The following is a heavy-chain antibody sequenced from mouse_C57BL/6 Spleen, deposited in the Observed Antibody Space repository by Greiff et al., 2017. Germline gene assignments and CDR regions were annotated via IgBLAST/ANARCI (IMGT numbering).Heavy chain of an antibody. Sequence: QVQLQQSGAELVRPGASVTLSCKASGYTFTDYEMHWVKQTPVHGLEWIGAIDPETGGTAYNQKFKGKALLTADKSSSTAYMELRSLTSEDSAVYYCTRGGHCNFDYWGQGTTLTVSS. D-gene: IGHD3-3*01. V-gene: IGHV1-15*01. J-gene: IGHJ2*01. CDR3: TRGGHCNFDY. CDR1: GYTFTDYE. CDR2: IDPETGGT.